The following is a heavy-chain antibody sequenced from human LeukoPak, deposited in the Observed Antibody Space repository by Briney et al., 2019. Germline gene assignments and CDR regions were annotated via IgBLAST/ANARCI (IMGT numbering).Heavy chain of an antibody. J-gene: IGHJ4*02. CDR2: INTSGGST. Sequence: GGSLRLSCAASGFTFSSYAMSWVRPAPGKGLEWVSGINTSGGSTAYADSVKGRFTISRDNPRNTLYMQMNSLRAEDTALYYCAKGNSRIRATCFDSWGQGTLVTVSS. V-gene: IGHV3-23*01. D-gene: IGHD3-10*01. CDR1: GFTFSSYA. CDR3: AKGNSRIRATCFDS.